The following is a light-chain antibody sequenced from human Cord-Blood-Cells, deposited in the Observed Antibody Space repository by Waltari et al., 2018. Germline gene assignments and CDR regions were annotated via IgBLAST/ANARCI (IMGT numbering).Light chain of an antibody. Sequence: QSALTQPPSASGSPGQSITISCTGTSSDVGSYNHVSWYQQHPGKAPKLMIYEGSKRPSGVPNRFSGSKSGNTASLTISGLQAEDEADYYCCSYAGSSTWVFGGGTKLTVL. CDR3: CSYAGSSTWV. CDR1: SSDVGSYNH. CDR2: EGS. V-gene: IGLV2-23*01. J-gene: IGLJ3*02.